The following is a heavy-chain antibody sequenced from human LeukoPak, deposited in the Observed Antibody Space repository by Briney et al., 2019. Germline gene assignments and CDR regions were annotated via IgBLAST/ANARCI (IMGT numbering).Heavy chain of an antibody. CDR1: GFTLSSYW. CDR3: ARDRNTDFWSGYYTNYFDY. D-gene: IGHD3-3*01. V-gene: IGHV3-7*01. J-gene: IGHJ4*02. Sequence: GGSLRLSCAASGFTLSSYWMNWVRQAPGKGLEWVANIKQDGSEKYYVDSVKGRFTISRDNGKNSLYLQMNSLRAEDTAVYYCARDRNTDFWSGYYTNYFDYWGQGTLVTVSS. CDR2: IKQDGSEK.